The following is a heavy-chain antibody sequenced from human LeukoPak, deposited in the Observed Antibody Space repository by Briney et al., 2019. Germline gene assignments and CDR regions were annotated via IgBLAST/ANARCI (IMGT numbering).Heavy chain of an antibody. Sequence: PSETQSLTCAVYGGSFSGYYWSWIRQPPGKGLECIGEIHHSGSTNYNPSLKSRVTLSVDTSKNQFSLKLSSVTAADTAVYYCARSRGWLQSHPLGYWGQGTLVTVSS. CDR3: ARSRGWLQSHPLGY. D-gene: IGHD5-24*01. V-gene: IGHV4-34*01. CDR1: GGSFSGYY. J-gene: IGHJ4*02. CDR2: IHHSGST.